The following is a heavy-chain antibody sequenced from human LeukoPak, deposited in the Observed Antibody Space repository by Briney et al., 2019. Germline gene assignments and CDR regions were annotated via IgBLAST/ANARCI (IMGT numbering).Heavy chain of an antibody. CDR2: ISGSGGRT. D-gene: IGHD3-10*01. Sequence: GGSLRLSCAASGFTFSSYAMNWVRQAPGKGLEWVSGISGSGGRTYYADSVKGRFTSSRDNPKNTLYLQMNSLRAEDTAVYFCAKRGVVIRVFLVGFHKEAYYFDSWGQGALVTVSS. CDR1: GFTFSSYA. V-gene: IGHV3-23*01. CDR3: AKRGVVIRVFLVGFHKEAYYFDS. J-gene: IGHJ4*02.